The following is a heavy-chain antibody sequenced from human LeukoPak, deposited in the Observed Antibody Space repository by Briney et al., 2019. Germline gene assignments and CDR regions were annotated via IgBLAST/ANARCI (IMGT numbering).Heavy chain of an antibody. Sequence: GGSLRLSCAASEFTLGSFWMHWVRQSPGQGMMWVARISLDGGSTFYADSVKGRFTISRDTGKNTLYLQMDGLKAEDTATYYCARERPSFWGDSVDLWGQGTLVSVSS. CDR3: ARERPSFWGDSVDL. CDR1: EFTLGSFW. J-gene: IGHJ4*03. CDR2: ISLDGGST. V-gene: IGHV3-74*01. D-gene: IGHD2-21*02.